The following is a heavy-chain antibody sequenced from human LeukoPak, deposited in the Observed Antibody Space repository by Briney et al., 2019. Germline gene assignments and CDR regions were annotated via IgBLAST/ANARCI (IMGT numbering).Heavy chain of an antibody. Sequence: ASVKVSCKASGYTFTGYYMHWVRQAPGQGLEWMGIINPSGGSTSYAQKFQGRVTMTRDTSTSTVYMELSSLRSEDTAVYYCASQVGTVAGFDPWGQGTLVTVSS. D-gene: IGHD6-19*01. CDR2: INPSGGST. V-gene: IGHV1-46*01. CDR1: GYTFTGYY. CDR3: ASQVGTVAGFDP. J-gene: IGHJ5*02.